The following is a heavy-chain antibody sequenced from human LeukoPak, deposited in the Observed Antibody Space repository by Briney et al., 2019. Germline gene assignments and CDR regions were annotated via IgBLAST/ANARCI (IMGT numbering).Heavy chain of an antibody. CDR1: GGTFSSYA. V-gene: IGHV1-69*04. CDR3: ARDFRRHYDSGGYSHFDY. CDR2: IIPIFGIT. Sequence: ASVKVSCKASGGTFSSYAINWVRQAPGHGLEWMGRIIPIFGITNYAQKLQGRVTITADKSTSTAYMELSSLRSEDTAVYYCARDFRRHYDSGGYSHFDYWGQGTLVTVSS. J-gene: IGHJ4*02. D-gene: IGHD3-22*01.